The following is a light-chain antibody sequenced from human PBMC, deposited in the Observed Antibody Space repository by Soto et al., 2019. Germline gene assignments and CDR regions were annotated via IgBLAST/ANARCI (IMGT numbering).Light chain of an antibody. CDR1: QGITSY. Sequence: IQLTQSPSSLSASVGDRVTITCRASQGITSYLAWYQQRPGKAPGLLIYSASTLQSGVPSRFSGSGYGTDFSLPIRNLQPEDFATYSCKQLNIYPRATFGQGTRLEF. V-gene: IGKV1-9*01. CDR2: SAS. J-gene: IGKJ5*01. CDR3: KQLNIYPRAT.